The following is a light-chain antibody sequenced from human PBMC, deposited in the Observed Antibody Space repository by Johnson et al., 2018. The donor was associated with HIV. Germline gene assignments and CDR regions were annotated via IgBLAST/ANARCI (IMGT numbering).Light chain of an antibody. V-gene: IGLV1-51*02. J-gene: IGLJ1*01. CDR2: ENN. CDR3: ATWDNSLSAGGV. Sequence: QSVLTQPPSVSAAPGQKVTISCSGSSSNIGNNYVSWYQQLPGTAPKLLIYENNKRPSGIPDRFSGSKFGTSATLDITGLQTGDEADYYCATWDNSLSAGGVFGTGTKVTVL. CDR1: SSNIGNNY.